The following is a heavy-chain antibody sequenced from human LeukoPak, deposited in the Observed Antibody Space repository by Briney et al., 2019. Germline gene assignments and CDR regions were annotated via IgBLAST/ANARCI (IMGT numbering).Heavy chain of an antibody. CDR2: FDPEDGET. V-gene: IGHV1-24*01. CDR3: ATVTVRAHAFDI. D-gene: IGHD4-11*01. J-gene: IGHJ3*02. Sequence: ASVKVSCKVSGYTLTELSMHWVRQAPGKGLEWMGGFDPEDGETIYAQKFQGRVTMTEDTSTDTAYMELSSLRSEDTAVYYCATVTVRAHAFDIWGQGTMVTVSS. CDR1: GYTLTELS.